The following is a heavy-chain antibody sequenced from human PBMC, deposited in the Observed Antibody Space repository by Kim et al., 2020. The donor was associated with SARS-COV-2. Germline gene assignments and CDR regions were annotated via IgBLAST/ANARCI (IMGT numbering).Heavy chain of an antibody. CDR1: GDSISSSSYY. Sequence: SETLSLTCTVSGDSISSSSYYWGWIRQPPGKGLEWIASIYYSGSAYYNPSLKSRITISLDTSKNQFSLKLSSVTAADTAVYYCARQLTMITMYYFDYWGQGTLVHGSS. D-gene: IGHD3-22*01. CDR2: IYYSGSA. V-gene: IGHV4-39*01. CDR3: ARQLTMITMYYFDY. J-gene: IGHJ4*02.